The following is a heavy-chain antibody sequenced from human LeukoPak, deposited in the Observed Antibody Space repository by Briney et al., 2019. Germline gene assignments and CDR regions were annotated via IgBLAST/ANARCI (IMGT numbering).Heavy chain of an antibody. CDR3: ARAGIFGVVNYYYCMDV. CDR2: INSDGSST. CDR1: GFTFSSYW. Sequence: GGSLRLSCAASGFTFSSYWMHWVRQAPGKGLVWVSRINSDGSSTSYADSVKGRFTISRDNAKNTLYLQMNSLRAEDTAVYYCARAGIFGVVNYYYCMDVWGKGTTVTVSS. V-gene: IGHV3-74*01. D-gene: IGHD3-3*01. J-gene: IGHJ6*03.